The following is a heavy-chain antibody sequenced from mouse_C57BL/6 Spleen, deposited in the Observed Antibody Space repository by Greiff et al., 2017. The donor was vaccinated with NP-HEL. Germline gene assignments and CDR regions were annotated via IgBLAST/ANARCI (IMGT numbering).Heavy chain of an antibody. V-gene: IGHV1-82*01. CDR3: AREGPNYYYGSSLYYFDY. J-gene: IGHJ2*01. CDR2: IYPGDGDT. D-gene: IGHD1-1*01. Sequence: VQLQQSGPELVKPGASVKISCKASGYAFSSSWMNWVKQRPGKGLEWIGRIYPGDGDTNYNGKFKGKATLTADKSSSTAYMQLSSLTSEDSAVYFCAREGPNYYYGSSLYYFDYWGQGTTLTVSS. CDR1: GYAFSSSW.